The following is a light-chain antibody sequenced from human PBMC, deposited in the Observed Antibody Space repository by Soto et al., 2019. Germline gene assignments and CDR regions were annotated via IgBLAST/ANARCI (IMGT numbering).Light chain of an antibody. CDR1: QGIANS. CDR3: QRYKSAPYT. CDR2: GAS. J-gene: IGKJ3*01. V-gene: IGKV1-27*01. Sequence: DIQMTQSPSSLSASVGDRVTITCRASQGIANSLAWYQQKPGKGPTLLIYGASTLQSGVPSRFSGSGSGTDFTLTISSLQPEDVATYYCQRYKSAPYTFGPGTKVDIK.